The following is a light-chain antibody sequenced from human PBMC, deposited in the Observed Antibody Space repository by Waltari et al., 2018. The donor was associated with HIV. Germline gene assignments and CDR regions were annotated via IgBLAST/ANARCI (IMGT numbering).Light chain of an antibody. V-gene: IGLV1-47*01. J-gene: IGLJ1*01. Sequence: QSVLTQPPSPSGTPGPRVTISCSGSSSNIPFTYVYLYQQVPGAAPKLLIYKNDQWPSGVPDRFSASKSGTSASLVISGLRSEDEADYYCAAWDDRLSGRVFGTGTRVTVL. CDR3: AAWDDRLSGRV. CDR2: KND. CDR1: SSNIPFTY.